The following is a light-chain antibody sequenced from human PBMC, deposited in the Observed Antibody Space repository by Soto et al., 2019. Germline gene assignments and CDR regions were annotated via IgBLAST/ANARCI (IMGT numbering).Light chain of an antibody. CDR1: QGISSY. CDR2: ASS. Sequence: DIQLSQSPSFLSASVGDSVTITCRASQGISSYLAWYQQTPGKAPKLLIYASSTLQSGVPTRFSGSGSGTECALTISSLQPDDFATYYCQQLNTYPMTFGQRTRLDIK. J-gene: IGKJ5*01. V-gene: IGKV1-9*01. CDR3: QQLNTYPMT.